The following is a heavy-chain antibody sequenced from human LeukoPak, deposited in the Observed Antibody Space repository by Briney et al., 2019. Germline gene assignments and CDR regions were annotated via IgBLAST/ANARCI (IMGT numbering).Heavy chain of an antibody. D-gene: IGHD3-10*01. CDR1: GFAFNSYA. V-gene: IGHV3-30*04. CDR2: VLSHGNDQ. CDR3: ARVSKPGWFDYYYMDV. Sequence: PGRSLRLSCAASGFAFNSYAMKWVRQVPGKGLEWLAVVLSHGNDQYYADSVQGRFTVSRDNSKNTLYLHMDNLRVEDTAVYFCARVSKPGWFDYYYMDVWGNGTTVIVS. J-gene: IGHJ6*03.